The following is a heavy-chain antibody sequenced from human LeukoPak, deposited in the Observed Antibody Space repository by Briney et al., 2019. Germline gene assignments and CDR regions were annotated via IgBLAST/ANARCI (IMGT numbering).Heavy chain of an antibody. CDR1: GFAFDDYG. D-gene: IGHD6-19*01. CDR3: ARVRGSSGWYGGFDY. CDR2: INWNGGST. J-gene: IGHJ4*02. V-gene: IGHV3-20*04. Sequence: GESLRLSCAASGFAFDDYGMTWVRQAPGKGLEWVSGINWNGGSTGYADSVKGRFTISRDNAKKSLYLQMNSLRAEDAALYYCARVRGSSGWYGGFDYWGQGTLVTVSS.